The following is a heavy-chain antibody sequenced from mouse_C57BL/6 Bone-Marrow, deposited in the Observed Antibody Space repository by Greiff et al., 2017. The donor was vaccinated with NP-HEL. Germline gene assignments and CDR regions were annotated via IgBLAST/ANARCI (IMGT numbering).Heavy chain of an antibody. Sequence: EVHLVESGGGLVKPGGSLKLSCAASGFTFSDYGMHRVRQAPEKGLEWVAYISSGSSTIYYADTVKGRFTISRDNAKNTLFLQMTSLRSEDTAMYYCARRYRGLYYYAMDYWGQGTSVTVSS. CDR1: GFTFSDYG. CDR3: ARRYRGLYYYAMDY. CDR2: ISSGSSTI. V-gene: IGHV5-17*01. D-gene: IGHD2-12*01. J-gene: IGHJ4*01.